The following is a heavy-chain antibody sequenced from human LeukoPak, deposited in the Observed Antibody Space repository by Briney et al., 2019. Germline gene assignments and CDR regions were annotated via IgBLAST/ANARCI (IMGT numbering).Heavy chain of an antibody. CDR3: ARRVAGSGRQDY. CDR1: GGSISSSSYY. CDR2: IYYSGST. D-gene: IGHD3-10*01. J-gene: IGHJ4*02. Sequence: PSETLSLTCTVSGGSISSSSYYWGWIRQPPGKGLEWIGSIYYSGSTYYNPSLKSRVTISVDTSKSQFSLNLNSLTAADTAVYYCARRVAGSGRQDYWGQGTLVTVSS. V-gene: IGHV4-39*01.